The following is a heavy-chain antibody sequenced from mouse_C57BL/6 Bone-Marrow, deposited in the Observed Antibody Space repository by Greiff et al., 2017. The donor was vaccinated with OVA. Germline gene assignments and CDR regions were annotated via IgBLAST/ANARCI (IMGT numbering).Heavy chain of an antibody. Sequence: VQLHQSVAELVRPGASVKLSCTASGFNIKNTYMHWVKQRPEQGLEWIGRIDPANGNTKYAPKFQGKATITADTSSNTAYLQLSSLTSEDTAIYYCAPYYYGSSWGFAYWGQGTLVTVSA. CDR3: APYYYGSSWGFAY. V-gene: IGHV14-3*01. D-gene: IGHD1-1*01. J-gene: IGHJ3*01. CDR1: GFNIKNTY. CDR2: IDPANGNT.